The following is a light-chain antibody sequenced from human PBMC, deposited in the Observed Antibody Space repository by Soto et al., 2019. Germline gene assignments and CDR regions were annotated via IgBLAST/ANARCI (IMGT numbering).Light chain of an antibody. Sequence: NFMLTQPHFVSESPGKTVTISYTGSSGSIATNSVQWCQQRPGSVPTTVIYEDNQRPSGVPDRFSGSIDNSSNSASLTISGLKTEDEADYYCQSYNSSNQVFGGGTKLTVL. J-gene: IGLJ3*02. CDR2: EDN. CDR1: SGSIATNS. CDR3: QSYNSSNQV. V-gene: IGLV6-57*02.